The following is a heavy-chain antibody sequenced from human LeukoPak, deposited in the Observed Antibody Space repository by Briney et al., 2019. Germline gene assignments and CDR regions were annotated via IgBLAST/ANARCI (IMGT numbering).Heavy chain of an antibody. CDR2: ISAYNGNT. J-gene: IGHJ4*02. Sequence: EASVKVSCKASGYTFTSYGITWVRQAPGQGLDWMGWISAYNGNTNYAQNLQGRVTMTTDTSTSTAYMELRSLRSDDTAVYYCARDVGGYYYDSSGYGFDYWGQGTLVTVSS. CDR1: GYTFTSYG. CDR3: ARDVGGYYYDSSGYGFDY. D-gene: IGHD3-22*01. V-gene: IGHV1-18*01.